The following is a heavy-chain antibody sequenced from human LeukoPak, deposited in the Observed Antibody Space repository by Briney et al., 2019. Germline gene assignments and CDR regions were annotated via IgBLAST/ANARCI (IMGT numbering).Heavy chain of an antibody. V-gene: IGHV3-7*01. Sequence: PGGSLRLSCAASGFAFSGYYMSWVRQAPGKGLEWVANIKEDGSEKYYVDSVKGRFTVSRDNAKNSLYLQMTGLRVDDTGVYYCLQYNAGTTWGQGTLVTVSS. CDR2: IKEDGSEK. CDR1: GFAFSGYY. J-gene: IGHJ5*02. CDR3: LQYNAGTT. D-gene: IGHD3-10*01.